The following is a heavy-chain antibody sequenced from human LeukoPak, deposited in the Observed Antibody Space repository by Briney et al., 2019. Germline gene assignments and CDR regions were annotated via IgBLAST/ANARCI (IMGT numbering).Heavy chain of an antibody. Sequence: GGSLRLSCAASGFTFSTYTVSWVRQPPGEGLEWVSAISGSGGYTYYADSVKGRFTLSRDNSKNTLYLQMNSLRAEDTAVYYCAKSSEDGDWYFDLWGRGTLVTVSS. CDR2: ISGSGGYT. CDR1: GFTFSTYT. V-gene: IGHV3-23*01. J-gene: IGHJ2*01. D-gene: IGHD4-17*01. CDR3: AKSSEDGDWYFDL.